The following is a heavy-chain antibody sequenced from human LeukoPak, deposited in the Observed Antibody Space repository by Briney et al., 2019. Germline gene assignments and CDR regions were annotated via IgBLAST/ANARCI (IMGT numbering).Heavy chain of an antibody. CDR2: ISAYNGNT. CDR3: ARDPSYYDILTGYRDAFDI. Sequence: GASVKVSCMASGYTFTSYGISWVRQAPGQGLEWMGWISAYNGNTNYAQKLQGRVTMTTDTSTSTAYMELRSLRSDDTAVYYCARDPSYYDILTGYRDAFDIWGQGTMVTVSS. V-gene: IGHV1-18*01. D-gene: IGHD3-9*01. CDR1: GYTFTSYG. J-gene: IGHJ3*02.